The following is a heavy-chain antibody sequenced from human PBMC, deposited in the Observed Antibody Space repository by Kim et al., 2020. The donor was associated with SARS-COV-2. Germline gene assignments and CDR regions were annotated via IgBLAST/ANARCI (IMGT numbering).Heavy chain of an antibody. CDR3: ERAGRDGSSTSCHLDY. CDR2: IYYSGST. D-gene: IGHD2-2*01. J-gene: IGHJ4*02. Sequence: SETLSLTCTVSGGSISSYYWSWIRQPPGKGLEWIGYIYYSGSTNYNPSLKSRVTISVDTSKNQFSLKLSPVTAADTAVYYCERAGRDGSSTSCHLDYWGQGTLVTVSS. CDR1: GGSISSYY. V-gene: IGHV4-59*01.